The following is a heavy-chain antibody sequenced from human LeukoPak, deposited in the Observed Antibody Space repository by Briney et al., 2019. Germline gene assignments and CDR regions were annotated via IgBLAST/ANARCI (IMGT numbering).Heavy chain of an antibody. Sequence: GGSLRLSCAASGFTFSDYYMSWIRQAPGKGLEGVSYISSSSYTNYADSVKGRFTISRDNAKNSLYLQMNSLRAEDTAVYYCARDRASYYYDSSGAVDYWGQGTLVTVSS. V-gene: IGHV3-11*05. CDR3: ARDRASYYYDSSGAVDY. CDR1: GFTFSDYY. J-gene: IGHJ4*02. D-gene: IGHD3-22*01. CDR2: ISSSSYT.